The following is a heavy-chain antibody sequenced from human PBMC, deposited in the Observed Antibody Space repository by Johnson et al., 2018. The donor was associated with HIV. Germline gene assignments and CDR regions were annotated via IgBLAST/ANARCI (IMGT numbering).Heavy chain of an antibody. CDR2: IKTDGSNT. CDR1: GFTFSSYW. CDR3: AKDGAMAFDI. Sequence: VQLVESGGGSVQPGGSLRLSCAASGFTFSSYWMHWVRQAPGKGLMWVSNIKTDGSNTNYADSVKGRFTISRDNAKNTVYLQMNSLRAEDTAVYYCAKDGAMAFDIWGQGTLVTVSS. J-gene: IGHJ3*02. V-gene: IGHV3-74*01. D-gene: IGHD2-2*01.